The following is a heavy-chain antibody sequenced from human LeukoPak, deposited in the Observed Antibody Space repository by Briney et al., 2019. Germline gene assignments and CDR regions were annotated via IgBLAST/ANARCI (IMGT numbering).Heavy chain of an antibody. V-gene: IGHV4-30-4*01. Sequence: PSETLSLTCTVSGGSISSGDYYWSWIPQSPGKGLEWIGYIYYSGTTYYNPSLRSRVTMSVDTSKNQFSLKLSSVTAADTAVYYCARKYCSRGSCYSPMGFDPWGQGTLVSVSS. CDR2: IYYSGTT. J-gene: IGHJ5*02. CDR1: GGSISSGDYY. D-gene: IGHD2-15*01. CDR3: ARKYCSRGSCYSPMGFDP.